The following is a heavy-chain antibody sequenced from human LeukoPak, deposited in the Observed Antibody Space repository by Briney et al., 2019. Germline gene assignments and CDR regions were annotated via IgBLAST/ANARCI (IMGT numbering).Heavy chain of an antibody. V-gene: IGHV4-34*01. CDR3: ARTGSYGHNFDY. D-gene: IGHD5-18*01. Sequence: PSETLSLTCAVYGGSFSGYYWSWIRQPPGKGLEWIGEINHSGSTNYNPSLKSRVTISADTSKNQFSLKLSSVTAADTAVYYCARTGSYGHNFDYWGQGTLVTVSS. CDR2: INHSGST. J-gene: IGHJ4*02. CDR1: GGSFSGYY.